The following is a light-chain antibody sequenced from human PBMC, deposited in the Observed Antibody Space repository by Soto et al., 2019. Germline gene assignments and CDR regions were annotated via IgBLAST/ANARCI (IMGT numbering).Light chain of an antibody. J-gene: IGKJ1*01. Sequence: EIVLTQSPATLSLSPGERAILSCRASQSVRTYLAWYQQKPGQAPRLLVYDASNRATGIPARFSGSGSGTDFTLTISSLEPEDFAVYYCQHRSNWPWTFDQGTKVEIK. CDR3: QHRSNWPWT. CDR1: QSVRTY. V-gene: IGKV3-11*01. CDR2: DAS.